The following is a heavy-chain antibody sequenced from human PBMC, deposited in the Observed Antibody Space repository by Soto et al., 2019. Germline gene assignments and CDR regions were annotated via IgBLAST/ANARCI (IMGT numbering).Heavy chain of an antibody. D-gene: IGHD6-13*01. J-gene: IGHJ4*02. CDR3: ARHAPEDPDIAAAGTGGDY. Sequence: SETLSLTCAVSGGSFSGYYWSWIRQPPGKGLEWNGEINHSGSTNYNPSFKSRVTISADKSISTAYLQWSSLKASDTAMYYCARHAPEDPDIAAAGTGGDYWGQGTLVTVSS. V-gene: IGHV4-34*01. CDR2: INHSGST. CDR1: GGSFSGYY.